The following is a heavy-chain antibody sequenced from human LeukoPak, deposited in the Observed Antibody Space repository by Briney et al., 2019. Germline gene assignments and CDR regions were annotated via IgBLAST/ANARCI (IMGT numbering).Heavy chain of an antibody. CDR2: IYYSGST. D-gene: IGHD2-15*01. CDR1: GGSISSYY. J-gene: IGHJ4*02. V-gene: IGHV4-59*01. CDR3: ARLGHCSGGSCSYYFDY. Sequence: NSSETLSLTCTVSGGSISSYYWSWIRQPPGKGLEWIGYIYYSGSTKYNPSLNSRVTISVDTSKNQFSLKLSSVTAADTAVYYCARLGHCSGGSCSYYFDYWGQGTLVTVSS.